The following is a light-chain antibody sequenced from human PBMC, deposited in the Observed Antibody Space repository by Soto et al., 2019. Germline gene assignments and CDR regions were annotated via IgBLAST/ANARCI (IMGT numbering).Light chain of an antibody. V-gene: IGKV2-28*01. Sequence: DIVMTQSPLSLPVTPGEPSSISCRSSQSLLHSNGYNYLYWYLQKPGHSPQLLIYSGSNRASGVPDRFSGSGSGTDFKLKISRVEAEDVGVYYCLQYLQTTPVTFGQGTRLEIK. J-gene: IGKJ5*01. CDR3: LQYLQTTPVT. CDR2: SGS. CDR1: QSLLHSNGYNY.